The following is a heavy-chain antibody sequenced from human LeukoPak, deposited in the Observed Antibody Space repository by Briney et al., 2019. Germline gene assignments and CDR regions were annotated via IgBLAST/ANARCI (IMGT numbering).Heavy chain of an antibody. V-gene: IGHV5-51*01. Sequence: GEPLKVSCKGFGYGFTSYWFDWVRQIPGKGVEGMGIIDPGDSDTRYSPSFPGQVPISADKPINPAYLQCSSLKASGTAMYYCARLAAAGFDYWGQGTLVTVSS. D-gene: IGHD6-13*01. J-gene: IGHJ4*02. CDR3: ARLAAAGFDY. CDR2: IDPGDSDT. CDR1: GYGFTSYW.